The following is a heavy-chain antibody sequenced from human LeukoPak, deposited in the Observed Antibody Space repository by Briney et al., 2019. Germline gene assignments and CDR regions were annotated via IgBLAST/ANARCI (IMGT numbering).Heavy chain of an antibody. J-gene: IGHJ4*02. CDR2: ISGSGGNT. CDR1: GFIFRSYA. V-gene: IGHV3-23*01. CDR3: AKGYDSSGYYFNSHDY. Sequence: GGSLRLSCAASGFIFRSYAMSWVRQAPGKGLEWVSTISGSGGNTYYADSVKGRFTISRDNSKNTVYVQMNSLRAEDTAVYYCAKGYDSSGYYFNSHDYWGQGTPVTVSS. D-gene: IGHD3-22*01.